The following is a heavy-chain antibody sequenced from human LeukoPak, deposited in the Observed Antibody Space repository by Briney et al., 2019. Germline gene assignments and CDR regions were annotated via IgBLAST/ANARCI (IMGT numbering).Heavy chain of an antibody. D-gene: IGHD2-2*01. CDR3: ARRIVVPAATYDAFDI. Sequence: SETLSLTCTVSGGSISSSSYYWGWIRQPPGKGLEWIGSILYSGRHYYNPSLKSRVTISVDTSKNQFSLKLSSVTAADTAVYYCARRIVVPAATYDAFDIWGQGTMVTVSS. CDR2: ILYSGRH. J-gene: IGHJ3*02. V-gene: IGHV4-39*01. CDR1: GGSISSSSYY.